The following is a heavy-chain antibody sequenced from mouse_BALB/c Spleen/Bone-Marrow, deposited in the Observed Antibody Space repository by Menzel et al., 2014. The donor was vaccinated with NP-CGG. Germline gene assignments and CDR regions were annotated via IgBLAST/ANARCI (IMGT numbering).Heavy chain of an antibody. CDR2: ILPGSTST. V-gene: IGHV1-9*01. CDR1: GYTFSGYW. J-gene: IGHJ4*01. CDR3: ARDGYSSLAMDY. Sequence: VQLQQSGAELMKPGASVKISCKTTGYTFSGYWIEWVKQRPGHGLEWIGEILPGSTSTNYNEKFKDKATFTADTSSNTAYMQLSSLTSEDSAVYYCARDGYSSLAMDYWGQGTSVTVPS. D-gene: IGHD2-3*01.